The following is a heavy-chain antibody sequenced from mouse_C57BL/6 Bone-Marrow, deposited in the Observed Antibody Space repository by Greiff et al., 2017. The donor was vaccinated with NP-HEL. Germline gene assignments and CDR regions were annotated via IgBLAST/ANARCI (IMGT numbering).Heavy chain of an antibody. D-gene: IGHD2-10*01. CDR1: GYTFTEYT. V-gene: IGHV1-62-2*01. CDR3: ARHEDRAYLWYFDV. CDR2: FYPGSGSI. Sequence: VQLQESGAELVKPGASVKLSCKASGYTFTEYTIHWVKQRSGQGLEWIGWFYPGSGSIKYTEKFKDKATLTADKSSSTAYMELSRFTSEDSAVYFCARHEDRAYLWYFDVWGTGTTVTVSS. J-gene: IGHJ1*03.